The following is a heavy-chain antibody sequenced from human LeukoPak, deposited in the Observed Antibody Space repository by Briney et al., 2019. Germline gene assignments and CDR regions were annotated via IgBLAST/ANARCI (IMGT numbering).Heavy chain of an antibody. CDR3: AREDDTSGYDRSDY. J-gene: IGHJ4*02. CDR2: IYTSGTT. D-gene: IGHD3-22*01. Sequence: SETLSLTCTVSGGPINSGRYYWSWIRQPAGKALEWIGRIYTSGTTTYNPSLKSRVTISLDTSRNQYSLRLSSVTAADTAMYFCAREDDTSGYDRSDYWGQGTLVTVSS. CDR1: GGPINSGRYY. V-gene: IGHV4-61*02.